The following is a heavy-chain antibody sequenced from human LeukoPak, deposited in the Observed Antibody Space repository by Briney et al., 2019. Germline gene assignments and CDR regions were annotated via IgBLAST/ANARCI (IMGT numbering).Heavy chain of an antibody. D-gene: IGHD4-23*01. CDR2: ISAYNGNT. J-gene: IGHJ4*02. Sequence: ASVKVSCKASGYTFTSYGISWVRQAPGHGLEWMGWISAYNGNTNYAQKLQGRVTMTTDTSTSTAYMELRSLRSDDTAVYYCARDRDYGGNSCFDYWGQGTLVTVSS. CDR3: ARDRDYGGNSCFDY. CDR1: GYTFTSYG. V-gene: IGHV1-18*01.